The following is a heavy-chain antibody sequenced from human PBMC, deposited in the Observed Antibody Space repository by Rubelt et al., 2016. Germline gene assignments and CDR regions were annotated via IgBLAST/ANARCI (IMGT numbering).Heavy chain of an antibody. J-gene: IGHJ3*01. Sequence: EVQLVESGGGLVQPGGSLRLSCAASGFSVSSKYMAWVRQAPGKGLEWVSSIYANGNTHYADSMKGRFTISRENPKNTVFLQMNSLRVDDTAVYYCISYVWGQGTMVTVSS. CDR2: IYANGNT. CDR1: GFSVSSKY. V-gene: IGHV3-66*01. CDR3: ISYV.